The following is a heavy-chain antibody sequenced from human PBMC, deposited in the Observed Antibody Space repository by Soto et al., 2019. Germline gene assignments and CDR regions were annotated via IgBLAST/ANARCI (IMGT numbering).Heavy chain of an antibody. Sequence: SVTRTVAEGYSSSGCYSWSWVRQPPGKGLEWIGYIYHSGSTYYNPSLKSRVTISVDRSKNQFSLRLSSVTAADTAVYYCATVPDYRGQGTLVTVSP. CDR1: EGYSSSGCYS. CDR3: ATVPDY. V-gene: IGHV4-30-2*01. J-gene: IGHJ4*02. CDR2: IYHSGST.